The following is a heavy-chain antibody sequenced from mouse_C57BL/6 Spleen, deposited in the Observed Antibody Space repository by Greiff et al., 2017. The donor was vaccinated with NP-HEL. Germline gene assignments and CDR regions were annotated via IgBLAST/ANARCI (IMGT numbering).Heavy chain of an antibody. J-gene: IGHJ4*01. D-gene: IGHD3-2*02. CDR1: GYTFTSYW. CDR2: INPSSGYT. Sequence: VQLQQSGAELAKPGASVKLSCKASGYTFTSYWMHWVKQRPGQGLEWIGYINPSSGYTKYNQKFKGKATLTAEKSSSTAYMQLSSLTSEDSAVYFCARSRLYYYAMDYWGQGTSVTVSS. CDR3: ARSRLYYYAMDY. V-gene: IGHV1-7*01.